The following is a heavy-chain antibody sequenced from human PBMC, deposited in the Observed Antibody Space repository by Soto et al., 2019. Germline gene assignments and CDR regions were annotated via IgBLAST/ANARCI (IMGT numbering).Heavy chain of an antibody. CDR2: MNPNSGNT. Sequence: ASVKVSCKASGGTFSSYAISWVRQATGQGLEWMGWMNPNSGNTGYAQKFQGRVTMTRNTSISTAYMELSSLRSEDTAVYYCARVGYYYDSSGYYYLFDPWGQGTLVTVSS. V-gene: IGHV1-8*02. CDR3: ARVGYYYDSSGYYYLFDP. CDR1: GGTFSSYA. J-gene: IGHJ5*02. D-gene: IGHD3-22*01.